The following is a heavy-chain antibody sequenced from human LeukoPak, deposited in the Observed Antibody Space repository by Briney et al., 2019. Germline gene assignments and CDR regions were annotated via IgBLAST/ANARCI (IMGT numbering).Heavy chain of an antibody. CDR1: GYIFDSYG. J-gene: IGHJ4*02. CDR3: ARDRDIVATITDYSAFDY. V-gene: IGHV1-18*01. D-gene: IGHD5-12*01. Sequence: VASVKVSCKASGYIFDSYGISWVRQAPGQGLEWMGWISAYNGNTNYAQKLQGRVTMTTDTSTSTAYMELRSLRSDDTAVYYCARDRDIVATITDYSAFDYWGQGTLVTVSS. CDR2: ISAYNGNT.